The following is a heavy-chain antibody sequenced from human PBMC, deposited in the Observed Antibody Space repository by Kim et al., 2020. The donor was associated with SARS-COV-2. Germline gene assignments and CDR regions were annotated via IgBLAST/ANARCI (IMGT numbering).Heavy chain of an antibody. D-gene: IGHD6-13*01. V-gene: IGHV4-59*01. Sequence: NPSLKRRVTISIDTSTIQLSLELSSVTAADTAVYYCARCHSNSWAFPVDYWGQGTLVTVSS. J-gene: IGHJ4*02. CDR3: ARCHSNSWAFPVDY.